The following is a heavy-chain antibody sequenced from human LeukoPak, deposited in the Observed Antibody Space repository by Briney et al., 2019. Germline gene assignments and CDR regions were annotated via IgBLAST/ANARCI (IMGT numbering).Heavy chain of an antibody. Sequence: PGGSLRLSCAASGFTFSSYAMSWVRQAPGKGLEWVSAISGSGGSTYYADSVKGRFTISRDNSENTLYLQMNSLRAEDTAVYYCAKDLLGLPWSIAALDSASYMDVWGKGTTVTVSS. CDR2: ISGSGGST. J-gene: IGHJ6*03. CDR1: GFTFSSYA. D-gene: IGHD6-6*01. V-gene: IGHV3-23*01. CDR3: AKDLLGLPWSIAALDSASYMDV.